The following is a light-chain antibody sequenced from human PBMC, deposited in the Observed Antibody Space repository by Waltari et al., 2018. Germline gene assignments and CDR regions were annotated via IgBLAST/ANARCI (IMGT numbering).Light chain of an antibody. CDR3: CSYAGGSTYV. J-gene: IGLJ2*01. V-gene: IGLV2-23*01. Sequence: QSALTQPASVSGSPGPSITISPTVIRLYFGRHKVVPWSQHHPGKAPKLMIYEDTKRPSGVSNRFSGSKSGNTASLTISGLQTEDEADYYCCSYAGGSTYVFGGGTRLTVL. CDR2: EDT. CDR1: RLYFGRHKV.